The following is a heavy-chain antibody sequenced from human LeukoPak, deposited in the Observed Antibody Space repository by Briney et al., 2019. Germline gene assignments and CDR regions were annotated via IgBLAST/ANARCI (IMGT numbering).Heavy chain of an antibody. D-gene: IGHD3-10*01. J-gene: IGHJ4*02. CDR1: GFTFDDYA. Sequence: GGSLRLSCAASGFTFDDYAMHWVRQAPGKGLEWVSGISWNSGSIGYADSVKGRFTISRDNAKDSLYLQMDSLRAEDTALYYCAKDRLSMVRGVLDYWGQGTLVTVSS. CDR2: ISWNSGSI. V-gene: IGHV3-9*01. CDR3: AKDRLSMVRGVLDY.